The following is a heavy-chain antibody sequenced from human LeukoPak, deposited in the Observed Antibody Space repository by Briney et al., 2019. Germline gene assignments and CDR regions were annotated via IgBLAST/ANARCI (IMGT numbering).Heavy chain of an antibody. J-gene: IGHJ4*02. Sequence: GGSLRLSCAAPGFTVSSNYMSWVRQAPGKGLEWVANIKQDGSEKYYVDSVKGRFTISRDNAKNSLYLQMNSLRAEDTAVYYCARDRQQPGDYWGQGTLVTVSS. D-gene: IGHD6-13*01. CDR2: IKQDGSEK. V-gene: IGHV3-7*01. CDR1: GFTVSSNY. CDR3: ARDRQQPGDY.